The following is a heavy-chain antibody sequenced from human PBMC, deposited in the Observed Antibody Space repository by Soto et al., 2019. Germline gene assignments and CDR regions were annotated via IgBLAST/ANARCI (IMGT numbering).Heavy chain of an antibody. CDR1: GFTFSSYG. CDR2: ISYDRSNK. V-gene: IGHV3-30*18. Sequence: QVQLVESGGGVVQPGRSVRLSCAASGFTFSSYGMHWVRQDPGKWLEWVAVISYDRSNKYYADSVKSRFTQSRDSSKNKLDQQMNSLRAEDTAVYYGAKEVGAHPKASDAFDIWGQGTMVTVSS. J-gene: IGHJ3*02. D-gene: IGHD1-26*01. CDR3: AKEVGAHPKASDAFDI.